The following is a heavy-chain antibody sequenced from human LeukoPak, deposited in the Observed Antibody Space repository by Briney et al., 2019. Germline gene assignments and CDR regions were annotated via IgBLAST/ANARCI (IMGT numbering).Heavy chain of an antibody. CDR1: GLTFSSSW. CDR2: INPDGIKR. CDR3: ARGAYYYED. J-gene: IGHJ4*02. D-gene: IGHD3-22*01. Sequence: GGSLRLSCAVSGLTFSSSWMDWVRQAPGKGLEWVASINPDGIKRYSADSVKGRFTISRDNARNSLYLQMNSLRAEDTAVYYCARGAYYYEDWGQGTLVTVSS. V-gene: IGHV3-7*01.